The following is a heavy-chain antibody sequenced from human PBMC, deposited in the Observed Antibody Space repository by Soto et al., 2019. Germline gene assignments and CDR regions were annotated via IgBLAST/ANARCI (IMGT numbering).Heavy chain of an antibody. D-gene: IGHD4-17*01. CDR2: IDSGGST. CDR3: ATILTTVTPEGHYYTGFDV. Sequence: GGSLRLSCAASGFSVSSSYMNWVRQAPGKGLEWVSVIDSGGSTDHADSVKGRFTISTDNSKNTVFLQMNSLRAEDTAVYYCATILTTVTPEGHYYTGFDVWGQGTTVTVSS. J-gene: IGHJ6*02. CDR1: GFSVSSSY. V-gene: IGHV3-66*01.